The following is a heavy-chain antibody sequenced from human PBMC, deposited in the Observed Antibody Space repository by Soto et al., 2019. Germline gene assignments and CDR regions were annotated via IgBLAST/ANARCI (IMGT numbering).Heavy chain of an antibody. CDR2: VYYTGST. Sequence: SETLSLTCTVSGDSISTFYWVWMRQSPGKELEWIGYVYYTGSTNYNPSLKSRVTISVDRSKNQFSLKLTSANAADTAVYYCARGRTVRNYADDSSDYFYFFDYWGQGTQVTVSS. V-gene: IGHV4-59*01. CDR3: ARGRTVRNYADDSSDYFYFFDY. CDR1: GDSISTFY. J-gene: IGHJ4*02. D-gene: IGHD3-22*01.